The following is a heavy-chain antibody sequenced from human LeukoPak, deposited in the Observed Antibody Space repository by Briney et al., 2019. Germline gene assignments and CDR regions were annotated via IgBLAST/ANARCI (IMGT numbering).Heavy chain of an antibody. V-gene: IGHV4-34*01. CDR3: AREATGSPDYFDS. CDR2: ISHSGST. J-gene: IGHJ4*02. Sequence: SETLSLTCAVKVGYFGAHYWSWVRQPPGKGPEWIGDISHSGSTNYNPSLKSRGTISVVTSKNQFSLKLNSVTAADTAAYYCAREATGSPDYFDSWGQGTLVTVSS. D-gene: IGHD1-26*01. CDR1: VGYFGAHY.